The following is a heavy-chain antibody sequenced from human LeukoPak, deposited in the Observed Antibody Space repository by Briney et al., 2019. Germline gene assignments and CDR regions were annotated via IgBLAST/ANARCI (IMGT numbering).Heavy chain of an antibody. CDR1: GGSISSSSYY. CDR3: ASRPATGFDY. J-gene: IGHJ4*02. CDR2: IYYSGST. Sequence: SETLSLTCTVSGGSISSSSYYWGWIRQPPGKGLEWIGSIYYSGSTYYNPSLKSRVTISVDTSKNQFSLKLSSVTAADTAVYYCASRPATGFDYWGQGTLVTVSS. V-gene: IGHV4-39*01.